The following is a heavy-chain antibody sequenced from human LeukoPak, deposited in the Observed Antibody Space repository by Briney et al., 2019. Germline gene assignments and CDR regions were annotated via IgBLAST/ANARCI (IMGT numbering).Heavy chain of an antibody. Sequence: PSETLSLTCTVPGGSISSYYWSWIRQPPGKGLEWIGYIYYSGSTNYNPSLKSRVTISVATSKNQFSLKLSSVTAADTAVYYCARGAGSHEYYFDYWGQGTLVTVSS. CDR2: IYYSGST. J-gene: IGHJ4*02. V-gene: IGHV4-59*01. CDR1: GGSISSYY. CDR3: ARGAGSHEYYFDY. D-gene: IGHD3-10*01.